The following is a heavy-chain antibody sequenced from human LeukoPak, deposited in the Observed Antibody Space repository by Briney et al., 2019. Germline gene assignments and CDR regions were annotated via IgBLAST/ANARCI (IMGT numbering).Heavy chain of an antibody. V-gene: IGHV1-2*04. J-gene: IGHJ4*02. Sequence: ASVKVSCKASGYTFTGYYMHWVRQAPGQGLERMGWINPNSGGTNYAQKFQGWVTMTRDTSISTAYMGLSRLRSDDTAVYYCARQYYDILTGYYSRGSLDYWGQGTLVTVSS. CDR1: GYTFTGYY. CDR3: ARQYYDILTGYYSRGSLDY. D-gene: IGHD3-9*01. CDR2: INPNSGGT.